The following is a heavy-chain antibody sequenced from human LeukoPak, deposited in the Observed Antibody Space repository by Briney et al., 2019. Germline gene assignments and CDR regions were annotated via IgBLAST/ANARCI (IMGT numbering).Heavy chain of an antibody. Sequence: GGSLRLSCAASGFTFSSYGMHWVRQAPGKGLEWVAVIWYDGSNKYYADSAKGRFTISRDNSKNTLYRQMNSLRAEDTAVYYCARVRITMTSDGFDIWGQGTMVTVSS. CDR2: IWYDGSNK. J-gene: IGHJ3*02. V-gene: IGHV3-33*01. CDR1: GFTFSSYG. CDR3: ARVRITMTSDGFDI. D-gene: IGHD3-22*01.